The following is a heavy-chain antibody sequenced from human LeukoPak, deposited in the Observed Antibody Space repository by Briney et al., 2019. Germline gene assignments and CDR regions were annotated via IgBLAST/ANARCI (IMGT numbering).Heavy chain of an antibody. Sequence: GGSLRLSCAASGFTFSGSTMHWVRQAPGKGLEWVAVISYDGSNEYYADSVKGRFTISRDNSKNTLFLQMNSLRPEDTAVYHCAKVALFSGYYPPFDYWGQGTLVTVSS. CDR1: GFTFSGST. J-gene: IGHJ4*02. V-gene: IGHV3-30*04. CDR3: AKVALFSGYYPPFDY. CDR2: ISYDGSNE. D-gene: IGHD3-22*01.